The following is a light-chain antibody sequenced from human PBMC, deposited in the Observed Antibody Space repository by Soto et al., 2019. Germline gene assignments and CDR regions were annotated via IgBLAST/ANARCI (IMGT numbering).Light chain of an antibody. CDR3: QKYNSAPQYT. J-gene: IGKJ2*01. CDR1: QGISNY. V-gene: IGKV1-27*01. Sequence: DIQMTQSPSSLSASVGDRVTITCRASQGISNYLAWYQQKPGKVPKLLIYAASTLQSGVTSRFSGSGSGTDFTLTISSLQPEDVANYYCQKYNSAPQYTFGQGTKLEIK. CDR2: AAS.